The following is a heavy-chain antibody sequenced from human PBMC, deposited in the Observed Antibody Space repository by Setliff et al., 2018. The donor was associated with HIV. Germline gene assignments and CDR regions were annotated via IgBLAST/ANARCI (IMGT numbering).Heavy chain of an antibody. CDR1: GGSISSHY. V-gene: IGHV4-59*11. CDR2: IHYSGSI. J-gene: IGHJ6*03. Sequence: PSETLSLTCTVSGGSISSHYWNWIRQPPGKGLEWLGYIHYSGSINYNPSLKSRVTISGDSSKKQVSLMLSSVTAADTAVYFCARVPSSGWYGGHHYMDVWGKGAAVTV. CDR3: ARVPSSGWYGGHHYMDV. D-gene: IGHD6-19*01.